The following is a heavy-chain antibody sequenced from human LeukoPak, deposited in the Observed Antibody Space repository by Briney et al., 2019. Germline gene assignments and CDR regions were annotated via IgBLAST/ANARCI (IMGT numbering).Heavy chain of an antibody. D-gene: IGHD1-7*01. CDR3: ARHDSQTTKRFDY. J-gene: IGHJ4*02. CDR1: GGSISSSSYY. CDR2: IYYSGST. Sequence: PSETLSLTCTVSGGSISSSSYYWGWIRQPPGKGLEWIGSIYYSGSTNYNPSLKSRVTISVDTSKNQFSLKLSSVTAADTALYYCARHDSQTTKRFDYWGQGTLVTVSS. V-gene: IGHV4-39*01.